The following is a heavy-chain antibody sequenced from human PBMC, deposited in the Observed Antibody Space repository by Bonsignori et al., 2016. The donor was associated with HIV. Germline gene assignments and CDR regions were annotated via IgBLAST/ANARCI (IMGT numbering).Heavy chain of an antibody. CDR3: ASACSGGNCYTTRSYHFDY. V-gene: IGHV2-5*02. J-gene: IGHJ4*02. Sequence: WIRQPPGKALEWLALIYWDDDSRYSPSLNNRVTITKDTSKKQVVLTMTAMDPVDTATYYCASACSGGNCYTTRSYHFDYWGPGSPGHRLL. CDR2: IYWDDDS. D-gene: IGHD2-15*01.